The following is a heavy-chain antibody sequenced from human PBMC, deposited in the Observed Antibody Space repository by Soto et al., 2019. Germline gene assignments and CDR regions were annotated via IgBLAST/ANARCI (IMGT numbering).Heavy chain of an antibody. V-gene: IGHV3-30-3*01. D-gene: IGHD4-17*01. CDR3: ARDLVYGDHGMDV. CDR2: ISYDGSNK. CDR1: GFTFSSYA. J-gene: IGHJ6*02. Sequence: QVQLVESGGGVVQPGRSLRLSCAASGFTFSSYAMHWVRQAPGKGLEWVAVISYDGSNKYYADSVKGRFTISRDNSKNTLYLQMNSLRAEDTAVYYCARDLVYGDHGMDVWGQGTTVTVSS.